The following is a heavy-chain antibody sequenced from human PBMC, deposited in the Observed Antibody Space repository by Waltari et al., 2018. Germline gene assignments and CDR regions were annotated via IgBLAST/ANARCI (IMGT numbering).Heavy chain of an antibody. Sequence: QVQLVQSGAEVKKPGSSVKVSCKASGGTFSSYAISWVRQAPGQGLEWVGGIVPIFGTASYARKFQGRVTSTADESTSTAYMELSSLRSEDTAVYYCAREGLLGPNLDAFDIWGQGTMVTVSS. CDR1: GGTFSSYA. CDR3: AREGLLGPNLDAFDI. V-gene: IGHV1-69*01. CDR2: IVPIFGTA. J-gene: IGHJ3*02. D-gene: IGHD1-26*01.